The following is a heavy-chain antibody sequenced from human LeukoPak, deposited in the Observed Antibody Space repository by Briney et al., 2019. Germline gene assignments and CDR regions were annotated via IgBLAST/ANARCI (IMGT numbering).Heavy chain of an antibody. CDR2: VYTSGNT. CDR1: GNSISSGDNY. D-gene: IGHD1-26*01. V-gene: IGHV4-61*02. CDR3: AVMRPGSGTYGFDY. J-gene: IGHJ4*02. Sequence: SETLSLTCTVSGNSISSGDNYWRWIRQPAGKGLEWIGRVYTSGNTDYNPSLTSRLSISVDTSKKQFSLRLSSVTATDTAVYYCAVMRPGSGTYGFDYWGQGALVTVSS.